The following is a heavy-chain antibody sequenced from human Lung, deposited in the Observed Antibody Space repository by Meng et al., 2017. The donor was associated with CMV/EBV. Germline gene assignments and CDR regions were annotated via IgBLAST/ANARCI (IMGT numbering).Heavy chain of an antibody. V-gene: IGHV3-30*04. CDR2: LSYDGRIE. CDR1: GFAFRGFT. J-gene: IGHJ4*02. Sequence: SCAASGFAFRGFTMHWVRQAPGKGLEWVAVLSYDGRIEFYAESVKGRFTISRDNSKNTLFLQMNSLRREDTAVYYCARDLLEGRYWGQGTLVTVSS. D-gene: IGHD1-1*01. CDR3: ARDLLEGRY.